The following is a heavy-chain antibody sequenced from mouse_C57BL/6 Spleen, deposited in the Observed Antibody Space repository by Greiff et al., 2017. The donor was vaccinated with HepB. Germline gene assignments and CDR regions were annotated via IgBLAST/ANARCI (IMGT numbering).Heavy chain of an antibody. CDR2: IDPSDSYT. J-gene: IGHJ2*01. CDR3: ARGGRGSFDY. D-gene: IGHD1-1*01. CDR1: GYTFTSYW. Sequence: QVQLQQPGAELVKPGASVKLSCKASGYTFTSYWMQWVKQRPGQGLEWIGEIDPSDSYTNYNQKFKGKATLTVDTSSSTAYMQLSSLTSEDSAVYYCARGGRGSFDYWGQGTTLTVSS. V-gene: IGHV1-50*01.